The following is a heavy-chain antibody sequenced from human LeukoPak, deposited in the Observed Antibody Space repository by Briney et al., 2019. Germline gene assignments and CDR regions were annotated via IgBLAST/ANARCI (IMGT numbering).Heavy chain of an antibody. CDR3: AKRSLPDDYYGSGSYRY. CDR1: GFTFSSYA. D-gene: IGHD3-10*01. V-gene: IGHV3-23*01. CDR2: ISGSGGST. J-gene: IGHJ4*02. Sequence: GGSLRLSCAAPGFTFSSYAMSWVRQAPGKGLEWVSAISGSGGSTYYADSVKGRFTISRDNSKNTLYLQMNSLRAEDTAVYYCAKRSLPDDYYGSGSYRYWGQGTLVTVSS.